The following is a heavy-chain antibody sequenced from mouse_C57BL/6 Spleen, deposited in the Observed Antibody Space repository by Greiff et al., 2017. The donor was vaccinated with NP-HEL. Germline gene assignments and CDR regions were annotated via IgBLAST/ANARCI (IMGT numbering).Heavy chain of an antibody. V-gene: IGHV1-81*01. CDR3: ARSEMVTTPYYFDY. J-gene: IGHJ2*01. CDR2: IYPRSGNT. Sequence: QVQLQQSGAELARPGASVKLSCKASGYTFTSYGISWVKQRTGQGLEWIGEIYPRSGNTYYNEKFKGKATLTADKSSSTAYMELRSLTSEDSAVYFCARSEMVTTPYYFDYWGQGTTLTVSS. D-gene: IGHD2-2*01. CDR1: GYTFTSYG.